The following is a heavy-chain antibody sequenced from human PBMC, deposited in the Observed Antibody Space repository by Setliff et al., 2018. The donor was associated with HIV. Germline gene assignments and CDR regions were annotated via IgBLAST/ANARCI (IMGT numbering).Heavy chain of an antibody. J-gene: IGHJ4*02. V-gene: IGHV3-53*01. CDR1: GFTVSSNY. Sequence: GGSLRLSCAASGFTVSSNYMTWVRQAPGKGLEWVSAIYRGGSTYYADSVKGRFTSYRDNSKNTLYLQRNSLRAEDTAVYYCARGGGYSSSWYSSSWAYYFDYWGQGTLVTVSS. D-gene: IGHD6-13*01. CDR2: IYRGGST. CDR3: ARGGGYSSSWYSSSWAYYFDY.